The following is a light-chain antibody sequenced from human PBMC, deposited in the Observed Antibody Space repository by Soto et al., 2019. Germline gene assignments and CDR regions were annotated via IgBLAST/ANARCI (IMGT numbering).Light chain of an antibody. CDR1: SSDVGNYNY. V-gene: IGLV2-14*03. CDR3: TSYTSPSTVL. Sequence: QSALTQPASVSGSPGQSITISCTGTSSDVGNYNYVSWYQHHPGKAPKLMIYDVSHRPSGVSARFSGSKSGNTASLKISALQAEDEADYYCTSYTSPSTVLFGGGTKLTVL. J-gene: IGLJ3*02. CDR2: DVS.